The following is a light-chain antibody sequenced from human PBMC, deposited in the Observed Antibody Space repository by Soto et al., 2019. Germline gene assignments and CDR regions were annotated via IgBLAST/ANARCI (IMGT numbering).Light chain of an antibody. CDR1: SSDVGGYNY. Sequence: QSALTQPASVSGSPGQSITISCTGTSSDVGGYNYVSWYQLHPGKAPKLMIYDDSNRPSGVSSRFSGSKSGNTASLTISGLQAEDEADYYCSSYTSSNTLYLFGTGTKLTVL. CDR3: SSYTSSNTLYL. V-gene: IGLV2-14*01. J-gene: IGLJ1*01. CDR2: DDS.